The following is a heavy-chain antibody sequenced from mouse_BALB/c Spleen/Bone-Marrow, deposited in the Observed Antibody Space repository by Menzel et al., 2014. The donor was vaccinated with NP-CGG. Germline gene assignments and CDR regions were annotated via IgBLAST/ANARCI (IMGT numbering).Heavy chain of an antibody. Sequence: QVQLQQSGAELVRPGVPVKLSCKASGYTFTSHWMNWIKQRPEQGLERIGEINPSNGGVNYNEKFKNKATLTVDKSSSTAYMQLSSLTSEDSAVYYCARSGRYDGFAYWGQGTLVTVSA. D-gene: IGHD2-14*01. CDR1: GYTFTSHW. CDR3: ARSGRYDGFAY. J-gene: IGHJ3*01. CDR2: INPSNGGV. V-gene: IGHV1S81*02.